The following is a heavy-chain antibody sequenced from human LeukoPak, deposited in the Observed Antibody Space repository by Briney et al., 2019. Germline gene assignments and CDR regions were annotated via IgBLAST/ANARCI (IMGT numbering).Heavy chain of an antibody. J-gene: IGHJ4*02. D-gene: IGHD1-20*01. CDR2: IIPIFGTA. CDR3: ARVGDNWNYFDY. CDR1: GGTFSSYA. Sequence: ASVKVSCKASGGTFSSYAISWVRQAPGQGLEWMGGIIPIFGTANYAQKFQGRVTITTDESTSTAYMELSSLRSEDTAVYYCARVGDNWNYFDYWGQGTLVTVSS. V-gene: IGHV1-69*05.